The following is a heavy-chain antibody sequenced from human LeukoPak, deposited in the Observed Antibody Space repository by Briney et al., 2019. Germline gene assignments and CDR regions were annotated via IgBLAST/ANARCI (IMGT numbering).Heavy chain of an antibody. Sequence: GGSLRLSCAASGFTFSHYGFHWVRQAPGKGLEWVAVIWSDGSNKYYGDSVKGRCIIYRDDSQNTVYLQMNSLRAEDTAVYYCAKDAQRGFDYSNSLEYWGQGSLVTVSS. CDR2: IWSDGSNK. D-gene: IGHD4-11*01. CDR3: AKDAQRGFDYSNSLEY. CDR1: GFTFSHYG. V-gene: IGHV3-33*06. J-gene: IGHJ4*02.